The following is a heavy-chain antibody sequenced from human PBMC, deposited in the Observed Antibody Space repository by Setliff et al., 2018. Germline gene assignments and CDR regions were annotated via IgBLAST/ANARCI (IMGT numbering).Heavy chain of an antibody. CDR1: GLSYINDW. Sequence: GGSLRLSCTASGLSYINDWVSWVRQAPGKGLEWVSSSSTTGRYTFYADSVEGRFTVSRDNAKNSLFLEMNSLRADDTAVYSCARGGGGHIVVATFDFDIWGQGTKVTVSS. J-gene: IGHJ3*02. CDR2: SSTTGRYT. D-gene: IGHD2-21*01. V-gene: IGHV3-21*01. CDR3: ARGGGGHIVVATFDFDI.